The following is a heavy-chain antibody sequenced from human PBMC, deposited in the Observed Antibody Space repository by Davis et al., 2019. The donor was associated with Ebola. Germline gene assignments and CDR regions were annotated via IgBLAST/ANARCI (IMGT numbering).Heavy chain of an antibody. CDR3: ARYVVAGTVGWLDP. Sequence: PSETLSLTCTVSGGSISSSSYYWGWIRQPPGKGLEWIGSIYYSGSTYYNPSLKSRVTISVDTSMNQFSLNLSSVTAADTAVYYCARYVVAGTVGWLDPWGQGTLATVSS. V-gene: IGHV4-39*07. D-gene: IGHD6-19*01. J-gene: IGHJ5*02. CDR1: GGSISSSSYY. CDR2: IYYSGST.